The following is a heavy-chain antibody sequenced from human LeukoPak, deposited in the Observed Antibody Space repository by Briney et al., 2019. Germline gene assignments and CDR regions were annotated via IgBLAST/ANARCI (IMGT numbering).Heavy chain of an antibody. CDR2: MNPSSGNT. CDR1: GYTFTSYD. J-gene: IGHJ3*02. V-gene: IGHV1-8*01. CDR3: ARAMIGGGAFDI. D-gene: IGHD3-22*01. Sequence: ASVKVSCKASGYTFTSYDINWVRQATGQGLEWMGWMNPSSGNTGYAQKFQGRVTMTRNTSISTAYMELSSLRSEDTAVYYCARAMIGGGAFDIWGQGTMVTVSS.